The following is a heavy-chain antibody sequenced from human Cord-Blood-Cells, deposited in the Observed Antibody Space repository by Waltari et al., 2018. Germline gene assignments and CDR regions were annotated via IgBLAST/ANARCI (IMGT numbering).Heavy chain of an antibody. CDR2: IVVGSGNT. CDR3: AADSAAGMAYYYYGMDV. V-gene: IGHV1-58*01. Sequence: QMQLVQSGPEVKKPGTSVKVSCKASGFTFTSSAVQWVRQARGQRLEWIGWIVVGSGNTNYAKKFQERVTITRDMSTSTAYMELSSLRSEDTAVYYCAADSAAGMAYYYYGMDVWGQGTTVTVSS. D-gene: IGHD1-1*01. J-gene: IGHJ6*02. CDR1: GFTFTSSA.